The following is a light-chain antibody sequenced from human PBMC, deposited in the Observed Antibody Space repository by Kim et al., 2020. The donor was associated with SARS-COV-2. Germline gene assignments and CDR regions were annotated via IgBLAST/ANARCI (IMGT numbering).Light chain of an antibody. J-gene: IGLJ3*02. Sequence: RVTISCSGSSSNIVSNYVYWYQQLPGTAPELLIYRNNQRPSGVPDRFSGSKSGTSASLAISGLRSEVEADYYCAAWDDSLSGSWVFDGGTQLTVL. CDR2: RNN. V-gene: IGLV1-47*01. CDR3: AAWDDSLSGSWV. CDR1: SSNIVSNY.